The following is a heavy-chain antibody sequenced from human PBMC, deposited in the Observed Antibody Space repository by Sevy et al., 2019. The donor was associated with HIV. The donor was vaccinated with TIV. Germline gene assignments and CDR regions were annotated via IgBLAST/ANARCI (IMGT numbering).Heavy chain of an antibody. CDR1: GFTFSSYA. J-gene: IGHJ5*01. D-gene: IGHD6-13*01. V-gene: IGHV3-30-3*01. CDR3: VRDRSSSWFDS. Sequence: GGSLRLSCAASGFTFSSYAMHWVRQAPGKGLEWVAVISYDGSNKYYADSVKGRFTISRDNSKNTLYLQMNSLRDEDTGVYYCVRDRSSSWFDSWGQGTLVTVSS. CDR2: ISYDGSNK.